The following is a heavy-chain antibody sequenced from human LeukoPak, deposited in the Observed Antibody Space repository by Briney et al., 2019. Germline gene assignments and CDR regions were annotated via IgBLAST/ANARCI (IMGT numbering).Heavy chain of an antibody. CDR1: GGTFSSYA. CDR2: IIPIFGTA. V-gene: IGHV1-69*13. Sequence: ASVKVSCKASGGTFSSYAISWVRQAPGQGLEWMGGIIPIFGTANYAQKFQGRVTITADESTSTAYMELSSLRSEDTAVYYCARVGNKYDYVWGSLDYWGQGTLVTVSS. CDR3: ARVGNKYDYVWGSLDY. J-gene: IGHJ4*02. D-gene: IGHD3-16*01.